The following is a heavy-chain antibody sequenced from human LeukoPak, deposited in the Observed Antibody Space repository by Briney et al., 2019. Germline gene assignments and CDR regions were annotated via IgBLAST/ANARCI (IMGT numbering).Heavy chain of an antibody. CDR2: INPSGGST. D-gene: IGHD6-13*01. J-gene: IGHJ5*02. Sequence: ASVKVSCKASGYTFTSYYMHWVRQAPGQGLEWMGIINPSGGSTSYAQKFQGRVTMTRDTSTSTVYMELSSLTSEDTAVYYCASHGSPKLIATSGHPPLGWFDPWGQGTLVTVSS. V-gene: IGHV1-46*01. CDR3: ASHGSPKLIATSGHPPLGWFDP. CDR1: GYTFTSYY.